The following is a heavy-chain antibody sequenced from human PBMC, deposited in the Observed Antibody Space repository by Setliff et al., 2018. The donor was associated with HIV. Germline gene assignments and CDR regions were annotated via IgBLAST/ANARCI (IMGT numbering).Heavy chain of an antibody. J-gene: IGHJ4*02. Sequence: SETLSLTCAVYGGSFSGYYWSWIRQPPGKGLEWIGNIYHSGSTYYNPSLKSRVTISVDSSKNQFSLSLSSVTAADTAVYYCARLPDINSWPFDYWARGTLVTVSS. CDR1: GGSFSGYY. CDR3: ARLPDINSWPFDY. CDR2: IYHSGST. D-gene: IGHD6-13*01. V-gene: IGHV4-34*01.